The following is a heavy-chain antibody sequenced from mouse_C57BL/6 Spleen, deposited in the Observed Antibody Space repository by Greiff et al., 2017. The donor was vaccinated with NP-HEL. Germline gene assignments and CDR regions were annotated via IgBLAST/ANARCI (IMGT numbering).Heavy chain of an antibody. Sequence: QVQLQQPGAELVRPGSSVKLSCKASGYTFTSYWMHWVKQRPIQGLEWIGNIDPSDSETHYNQKFKDKATLTVDKSSSTAYMQLSSLTSEDSAVYYCARSPYYYCSSPPYAMDYWGQGTSVTVSS. D-gene: IGHD1-1*01. V-gene: IGHV1-52*01. J-gene: IGHJ4*01. CDR1: GYTFTSYW. CDR2: IDPSDSET. CDR3: ARSPYYYCSSPPYAMDY.